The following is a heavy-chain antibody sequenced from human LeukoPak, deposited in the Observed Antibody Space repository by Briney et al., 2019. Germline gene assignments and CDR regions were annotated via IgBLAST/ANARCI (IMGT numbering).Heavy chain of an antibody. Sequence: GGSLRLSCAASGFTFSSYSMNWVRQAPGKGLEWASSISSSSSYIYYADSVKGRFTISRDNAKNSLYLQMNSLRAEDTAVYYCARVHYDILTGYSRDFDYWGQGTLVTVSS. J-gene: IGHJ4*02. V-gene: IGHV3-21*01. CDR1: GFTFSSYS. CDR3: ARVHYDILTGYSRDFDY. CDR2: ISSSSSYI. D-gene: IGHD3-9*01.